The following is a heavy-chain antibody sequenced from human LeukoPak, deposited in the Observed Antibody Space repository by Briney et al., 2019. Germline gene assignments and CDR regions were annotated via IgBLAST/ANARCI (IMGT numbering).Heavy chain of an antibody. CDR1: GGTFSGYS. CDR2: INHGGST. D-gene: IGHD3-22*01. J-gene: IGHJ4*02. Sequence: SETLSLTCVVYGGTFSGYSWSWIRQPPGKGLEWIGEINHGGSTKYNPSLKSRVTISVDTSTNQFSLKLTSVTAADTAVYYCARDGRGYSRFDYWGQGTLVTVSS. V-gene: IGHV4-34*01. CDR3: ARDGRGYSRFDY.